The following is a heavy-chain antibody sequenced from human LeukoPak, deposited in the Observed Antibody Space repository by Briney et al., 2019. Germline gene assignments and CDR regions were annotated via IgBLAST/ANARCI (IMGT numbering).Heavy chain of an antibody. V-gene: IGHV3-23*01. D-gene: IGHD3-9*01. CDR3: AKNGEGPYFDRSEYFLAS. J-gene: IGHJ4*02. CDR2: ISRRGGST. Sequence: GGSLRLSCAASGFTFSRYTMSWVRQAPGKGLEWVSAISRRGGSTYYADSVKGRFSISRDNSSNTLYLQMNSLRADDTAVYYCAKNGEGPYFDRSEYFLASWGQGTLVTVSS. CDR1: GFTFSRYT.